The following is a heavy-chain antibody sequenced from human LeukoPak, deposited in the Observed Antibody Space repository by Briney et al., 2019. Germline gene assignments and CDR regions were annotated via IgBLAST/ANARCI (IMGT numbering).Heavy chain of an antibody. J-gene: IGHJ5*02. Sequence: SVKVSCKASGGTFSSYAIGWVRQAPGQGLEWMGGIIPIFGTANYAQKFQGRVTITADESTSTAYMELSSLRSEDTAVYYCARDRGGSFGNWFDPWGQGTLVTVSS. CDR2: IIPIFGTA. V-gene: IGHV1-69*13. CDR3: ARDRGGSFGNWFDP. D-gene: IGHD1-26*01. CDR1: GGTFSSYA.